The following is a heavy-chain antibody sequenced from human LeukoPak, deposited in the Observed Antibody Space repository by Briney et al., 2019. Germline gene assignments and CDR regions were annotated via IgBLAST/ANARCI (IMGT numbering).Heavy chain of an antibody. CDR3: ARVYSLTVVARRAYSLAY. Sequence: GASVKVSCKTAGYTFTGYYLHWVRQAPGQGLEWMGRINPNTGGTNFAQMFQGRVTMTRDTSINTAYMELSRLRSDDTEGYYCARVYSLTVVARRAYSLAYWGQGTLVTVSS. J-gene: IGHJ4*02. CDR1: GYTFTGYY. V-gene: IGHV1-2*02. CDR2: INPNTGGT. D-gene: IGHD3-22*01.